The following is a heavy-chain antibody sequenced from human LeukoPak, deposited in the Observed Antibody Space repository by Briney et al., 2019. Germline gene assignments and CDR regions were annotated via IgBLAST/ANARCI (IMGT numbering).Heavy chain of an antibody. V-gene: IGHV3-48*04. CDR1: GFTFSRYS. J-gene: IGHJ6*04. CDR2: ISSSGSTI. CDR3: AELGITMIGGV. Sequence: GGSLRLSCAVSGFTFSRYSMNWVRQAPGKGLEWVSSISSSGSTIYYADSVKGRFTISRDNAKNSLYLQMNSLRAEDTAVYYCAELGITMIGGVWGKGTTVTISS. D-gene: IGHD3-10*02.